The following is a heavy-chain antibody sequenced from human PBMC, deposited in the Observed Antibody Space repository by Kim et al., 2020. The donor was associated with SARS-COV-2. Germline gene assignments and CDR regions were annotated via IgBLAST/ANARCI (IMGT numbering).Heavy chain of an antibody. D-gene: IGHD4-17*01. J-gene: IGHJ5*02. V-gene: IGHV3-30*04. CDR3: ASLWGDYGGNPNWFDP. CDR2: ISYDGSNK. CDR1: GFTFSSYA. Sequence: GGSLRLSCAASGFTFSSYAMHWVCQAPGKGLEWVAVISYDGSNKYSADSVKGRFTISRDNSKNTLYLQMNSLRAEDTAVYYCASLWGDYGGNPNWFDPWG.